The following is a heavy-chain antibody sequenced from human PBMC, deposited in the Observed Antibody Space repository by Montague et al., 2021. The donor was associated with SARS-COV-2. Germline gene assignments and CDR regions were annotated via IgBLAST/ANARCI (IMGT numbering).Heavy chain of an antibody. D-gene: IGHD3-22*01. V-gene: IGHV4-39*07. CDR1: GGSISSSSSY. CDR2: IYYSGST. J-gene: IGHJ6*02. CDR3: ARDIRVPMLIVIQGYGMDV. Sequence: SETLSLTCTVSGGSISSSSSYWGWIHQPPGMGLEWIGSIYYSGSTYYXPSLKSRITISVDTSKNQFSLRLTSVTAADTAVYYCARDIRVPMLIVIQGYGMDVWGQGTTVTVSS.